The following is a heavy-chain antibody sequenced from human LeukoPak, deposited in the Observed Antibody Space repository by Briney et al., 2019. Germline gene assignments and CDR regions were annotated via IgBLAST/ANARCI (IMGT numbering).Heavy chain of an antibody. D-gene: IGHD3-9*01. CDR2: IIPIFGTA. J-gene: IGHJ6*03. V-gene: IGHV1-69*05. Sequence: SVKVSCKASGGTFSSYAISWVRQAPGQGLEWMGGIIPIFGTANYAQKFQGRVTITTDESTSTAYVELSSLRSEDTAVYYCARDQGVRYFDWLSNTSYYYYMDVWGKGTTVTVSS. CDR1: GGTFSSYA. CDR3: ARDQGVRYFDWLSNTSYYYYMDV.